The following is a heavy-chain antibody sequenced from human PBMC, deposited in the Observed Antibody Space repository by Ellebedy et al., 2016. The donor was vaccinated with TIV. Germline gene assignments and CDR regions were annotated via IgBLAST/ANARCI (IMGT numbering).Heavy chain of an antibody. CDR2: IWSDGSNA. D-gene: IGHD6-19*01. J-gene: IGHJ1*01. Sequence: GGSLRLXCVTSGFTFSGRAMHWVRQAPGRGLEWVAFIWSDGSNAGYADSVKGRFIISRDDSKNTVYLQMNSLRAEDTAVYFCVGSGGWLLRHWGQGTLVTVSS. V-gene: IGHV3-30*02. CDR1: GFTFSGRA. CDR3: VGSGGWLLRH.